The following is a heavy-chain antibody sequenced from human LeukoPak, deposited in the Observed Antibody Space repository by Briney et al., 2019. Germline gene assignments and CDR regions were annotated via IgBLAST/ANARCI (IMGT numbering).Heavy chain of an antibody. J-gene: IGHJ4*02. CDR1: GFTFSTYA. CDR2: ITDNGRKT. CDR3: AKITVATTPNY. D-gene: IGHD3-10*01. Sequence: PGGSLRLSCAASGFTFSTYAMTWVRQASGKGLEWVSGITDNGRKTYYADSVKGRFSISRDNSKSTLYLQMSDLRAEDTAVYYCAKITVATTPNYWGQGTLVTVSS. V-gene: IGHV3-23*01.